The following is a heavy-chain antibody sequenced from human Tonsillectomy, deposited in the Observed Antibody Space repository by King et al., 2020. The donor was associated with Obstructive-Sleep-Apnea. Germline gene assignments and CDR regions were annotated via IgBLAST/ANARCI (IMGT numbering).Heavy chain of an antibody. D-gene: IGHD3-9*01. CDR2: IYHSVST. CDR1: GYSISSGYC. Sequence: VQLQESGPGLVKPSETLSLTCTVSGYSISSGYCWGWIRQPPGKGLEWIGSIYHSVSTYYNPSLKSRGTISGDTSKNQFSLKLSDVTAADTAVYYCARGYYDIMTGYSDDAFDIWGQGTMVTVSS. V-gene: IGHV4-38-2*02. CDR3: ARGYYDIMTGYSDDAFDI. J-gene: IGHJ3*02.